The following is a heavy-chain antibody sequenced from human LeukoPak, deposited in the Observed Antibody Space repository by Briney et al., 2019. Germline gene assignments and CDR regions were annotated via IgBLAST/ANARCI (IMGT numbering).Heavy chain of an antibody. CDR2: ISYDGSNK. J-gene: IGHJ6*02. Sequence: GGSLRLSCAASGFTFSSYGMHWVRQAPGKGLEWVAVISYDGSNKYYADSVKGRFTISRDNSKNTLYLQMNSLRAEDTAVYYCAKDEYAVRGRDIVVVPAAPDVYYYYGMDVWGQGTTVTVSS. D-gene: IGHD2-2*01. CDR1: GFTFSSYG. CDR3: AKDEYAVRGRDIVVVPAAPDVYYYYGMDV. V-gene: IGHV3-30*18.